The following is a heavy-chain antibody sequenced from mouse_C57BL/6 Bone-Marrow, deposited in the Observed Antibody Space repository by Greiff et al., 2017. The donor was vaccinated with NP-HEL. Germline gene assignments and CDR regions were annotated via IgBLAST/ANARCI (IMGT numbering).Heavy chain of an antibody. D-gene: IGHD4-1*01. CDR2: ISSGSSTI. Sequence: VQLVESGGGLVKPGGSLKLSCAASGFTFSDYGMHWVRQAPEKGLEWVAYISSGSSTIYYADTVKGRFTISRDNAKNTLFLQMTSLRSEDTAMYYCASLTGYYAMDYWGQGTSVTVSS. CDR1: GFTFSDYG. CDR3: ASLTGYYAMDY. J-gene: IGHJ4*01. V-gene: IGHV5-17*01.